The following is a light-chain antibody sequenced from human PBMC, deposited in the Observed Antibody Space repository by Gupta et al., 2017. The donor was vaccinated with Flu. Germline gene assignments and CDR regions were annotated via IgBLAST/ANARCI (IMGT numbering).Light chain of an antibody. CDR3: QQYNNWPGLT. CDR2: GAS. Sequence: IVLTQSPATLSGSPGERATLSCRASQSVSSNLAWYQQKPGQAPRLLIYGASTRATGIPARFSGSGSGTEFTLTISSLQSEEFAVYYCQQYNNWPGLTFGGGTKVEIK. CDR1: QSVSSN. V-gene: IGKV3D-15*01. J-gene: IGKJ4*01.